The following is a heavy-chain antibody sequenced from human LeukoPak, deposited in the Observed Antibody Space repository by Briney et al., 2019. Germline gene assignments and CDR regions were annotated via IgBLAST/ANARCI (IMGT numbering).Heavy chain of an antibody. CDR3: AGRTYYYDSSGYH. V-gene: IGHV1-69*02. CDR2: IIPILGIA. Sequence: VMIIPILGIANYAQKFQGRVTITADKSTSTAYMELSSLRSEDTAVYYCAGRTYYYDSSGYHWGQGTLVTVSS. J-gene: IGHJ4*02. D-gene: IGHD3-22*01.